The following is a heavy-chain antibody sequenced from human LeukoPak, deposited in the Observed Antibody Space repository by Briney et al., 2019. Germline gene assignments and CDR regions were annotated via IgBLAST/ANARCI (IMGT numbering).Heavy chain of an antibody. J-gene: IGHJ4*02. D-gene: IGHD3-10*01. CDR3: ARGTSGNAFGY. CDR2: ISGSGGST. CDR1: GFTFSSYA. V-gene: IGHV3-23*01. Sequence: GGSLRLSCAASGFTFSSYAMSWVRQAPGKGLEWVLAISGSGGSTYYADSVKGRFTISRDNSKNTLYLQMNSLRAEDTAVYYCARGTSGNAFGYWGQGTLVTVSS.